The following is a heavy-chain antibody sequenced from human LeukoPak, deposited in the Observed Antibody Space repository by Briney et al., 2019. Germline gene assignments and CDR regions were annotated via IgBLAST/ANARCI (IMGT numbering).Heavy chain of an antibody. CDR1: GGTFSSYA. CDR3: ARDLIGVDTAMAYYY. J-gene: IGHJ4*02. D-gene: IGHD5-18*01. Sequence: SVKVSCKASGGTFSSYAISWVRQAPGQGLEWMGGIIPIFGTANYAQKFQGRVTITADESTSTAYMELSSLRSEDTAVYYCARDLIGVDTAMAYYYWGQGTLVTVSS. V-gene: IGHV1-69*01. CDR2: IIPIFGTA.